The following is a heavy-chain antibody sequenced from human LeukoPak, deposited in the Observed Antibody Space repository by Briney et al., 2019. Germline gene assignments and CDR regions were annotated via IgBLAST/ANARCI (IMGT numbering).Heavy chain of an antibody. CDR2: ISAYNGNT. V-gene: IGHV1-18*01. CDR1: GYTFTSYG. Sequence: ASVKVSCKASGYTFTSYGISWVRQAPGQGLEWMGWISAYNGNTNYAQKFQGRVTMTRDTSISTAYMELSRLRSDDTAVYYCARVKTMIIVASLFDYWGQGTLVTVSS. J-gene: IGHJ4*02. D-gene: IGHD3-22*01. CDR3: ARVKTMIIVASLFDY.